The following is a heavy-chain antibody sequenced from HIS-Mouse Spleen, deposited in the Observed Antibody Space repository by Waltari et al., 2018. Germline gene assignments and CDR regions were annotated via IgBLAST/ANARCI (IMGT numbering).Heavy chain of an antibody. CDR1: GFTFSSYG. Sequence: QVQLVESGGGVVQPGRSLRLSCAASGFTFSSYGMHWVRQAPGKGVEWVAVIWYDGSNKYYADSVKGRFTISRDNSKNTLYLQMNSLRAEDTAVYYCAKDPRSGSYYFDYWGQGTLVTVSS. D-gene: IGHD1-26*01. V-gene: IGHV3-33*06. CDR2: IWYDGSNK. CDR3: AKDPRSGSYYFDY. J-gene: IGHJ4*02.